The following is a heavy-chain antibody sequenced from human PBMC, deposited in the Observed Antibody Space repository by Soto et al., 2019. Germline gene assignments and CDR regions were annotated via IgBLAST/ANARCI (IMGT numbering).Heavy chain of an antibody. D-gene: IGHD3-9*01. CDR1: GYTFSSYS. Sequence: GGSLRLSFAACGYTFSSYSMDWVRQAPGKGLEWVSSISSSSSYIYYADSVKGRFTISRDNAKNSLYLQMNSLRAEDTAVYYCARDNVGYYDILTGYSVPNALDYWGQGTLVTVSS. CDR2: ISSSSSYI. V-gene: IGHV3-21*01. CDR3: ARDNVGYYDILTGYSVPNALDY. J-gene: IGHJ4*02.